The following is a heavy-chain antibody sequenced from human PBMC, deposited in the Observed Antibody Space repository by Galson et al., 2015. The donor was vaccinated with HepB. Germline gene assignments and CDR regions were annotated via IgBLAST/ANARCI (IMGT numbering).Heavy chain of an antibody. J-gene: IGHJ3*02. Sequence: SLRLSCAVSEVNVTNNGISWVRQAPGKGLEWVSVIYSGGRIYDADSVKGRFTISRHNSKNTVYLQMNSLRVEDTAVYYCARDRGVFDIWGQGTMVTVSS. CDR1: EVNVTNNG. D-gene: IGHD3-10*01. CDR3: ARDRGVFDI. V-gene: IGHV3-53*04. CDR2: IYSGGRI.